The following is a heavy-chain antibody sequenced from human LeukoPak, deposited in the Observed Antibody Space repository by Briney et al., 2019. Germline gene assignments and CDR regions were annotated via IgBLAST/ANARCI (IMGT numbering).Heavy chain of an antibody. D-gene: IGHD7-27*01. J-gene: IGHJ5*02. Sequence: SQTLSLTCAISGDSVSSKTAAWNWIRQSPSRGLEWLGRTYYRSKWYNDYAVSVKSRITINPDTSKNQFSLQLKSVTPEDTAIYYCAKDQLGPGGLANWFDPWGQGTLVTVS. CDR1: GDSVSSKTAA. V-gene: IGHV6-1*01. CDR2: TYYRSKWYN. CDR3: AKDQLGPGGLANWFDP.